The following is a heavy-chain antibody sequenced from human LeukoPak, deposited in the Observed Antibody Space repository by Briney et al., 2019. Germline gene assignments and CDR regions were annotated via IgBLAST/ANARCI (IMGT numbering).Heavy chain of an antibody. J-gene: IGHJ6*02. CDR3: ATLGIAVASDV. V-gene: IGHV3-21*01. CDR1: GFTFSSYA. CDR2: ISSSSSYI. Sequence: GGSLRPSCAASGFTFSSYAMSWVRQAPGKGLEWVSSISSSSSYIYYADSVKGRFTISRDNAKNSLYLQMNSLRAEDTAVYYCATLGIAVASDVWGQGTTVTVSS. D-gene: IGHD6-19*01.